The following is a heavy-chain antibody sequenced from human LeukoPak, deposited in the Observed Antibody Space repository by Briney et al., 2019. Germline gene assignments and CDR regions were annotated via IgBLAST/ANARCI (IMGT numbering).Heavy chain of an antibody. D-gene: IGHD6-6*01. V-gene: IGHV4-31*03. CDR3: ASSIAAPAPIDH. J-gene: IGHJ4*02. CDR2: IYYSGST. CDR1: GGSISSGGYY. Sequence: SQTLSLTCTVSGGSISSGGYYWSWIRQHPGKGLEWIGYIYYSGSTYYNPSLKSRVTISVDTSKNQFSLKLSSVTAADTAVYYCASSIAAPAPIDHWGQGTLVTVSS.